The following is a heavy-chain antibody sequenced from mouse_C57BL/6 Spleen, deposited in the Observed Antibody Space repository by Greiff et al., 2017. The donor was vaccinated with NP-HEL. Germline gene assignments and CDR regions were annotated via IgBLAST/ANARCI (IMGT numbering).Heavy chain of an antibody. J-gene: IGHJ1*03. CDR3: ARGAYYYGNWYFDV. D-gene: IGHD1-1*01. V-gene: IGHV1-63*01. Sequence: QVHVKQSGAELVRPGTSVKMSCKASGYTFTNYWIGWAKQRPGHGLEWIGDIYPGGGYTNYNEKFKGKATLTADKSSSTAYMQFSSLTSEDSAIYYCARGAYYYGNWYFDVWGTGTTVTVSS. CDR1: GYTFTNYW. CDR2: IYPGGGYT.